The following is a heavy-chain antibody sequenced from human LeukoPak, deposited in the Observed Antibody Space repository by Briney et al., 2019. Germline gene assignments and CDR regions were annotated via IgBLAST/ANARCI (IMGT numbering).Heavy chain of an antibody. V-gene: IGHV3-30*14. J-gene: IGHJ4*02. CDR3: AREALGGGGY. Sequence: GGSLRLSCAASGFTFSNYAMHWVRQAPGKGLEWVAFISFDGSDKYYADSVKGRFTISRDNSKNTLYLQMNSLRAEDTAVYHCAREALGGGGYWGQGTLVTVSS. CDR1: GFTFSNYA. CDR2: ISFDGSDK. D-gene: IGHD3-10*01.